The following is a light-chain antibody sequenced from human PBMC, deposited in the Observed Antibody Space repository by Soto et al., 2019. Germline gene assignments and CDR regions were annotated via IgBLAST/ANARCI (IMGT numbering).Light chain of an antibody. CDR2: DDN. CDR3: QSYDSSLSGYV. Sequence: QSVLTQPPSVSGAPGQRVTISCTGSSSNIGAGYDLHWYQQLPGTAPKLLIYDDNNRPSGVPDRFSGSKSGTSASLAITGLQAEDEADYYCQSYDSSLSGYVFGTRTKVTVL. J-gene: IGLJ1*01. V-gene: IGLV1-40*01. CDR1: SSNIGAGYD.